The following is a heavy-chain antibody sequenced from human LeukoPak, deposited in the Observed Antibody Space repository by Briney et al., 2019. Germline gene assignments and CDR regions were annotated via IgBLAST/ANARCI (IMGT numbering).Heavy chain of an antibody. CDR2: VYHTGHT. V-gene: IGHV4-59*01. J-gene: IGHJ4*02. CDR1: GGSISSYY. CDR3: ARHRFGHLFDY. D-gene: IGHD3-16*01. Sequence: PSETLSLTCTVSGGSISSYYWSWIRQPPGRGLEWIGYVYHTGHTHYSPSLKSRVTVSLDTSRDQVSLMLSSVTAADTAVYYCARHRFGHLFDYWGQGTLVLVSS.